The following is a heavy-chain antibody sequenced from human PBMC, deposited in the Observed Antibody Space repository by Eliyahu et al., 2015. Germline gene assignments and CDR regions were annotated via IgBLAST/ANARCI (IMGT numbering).Heavy chain of an antibody. CDR1: GXTFTXYD. Sequence: QVQLVQSGAEVKKPGASVKVSCXASGXTFTXYDINXXRQATGQGLEWMGWMNPNSGNTGYAQKFQGRVTMTRNTSISTAYMELSSLRSEDTAVYYCARGDYSYYYYYYMDVWGKGTTVTVSS. J-gene: IGHJ6*03. V-gene: IGHV1-8*01. CDR3: ARGDYSYYYYYYMDV. CDR2: MNPNSGNT. D-gene: IGHD4-11*01.